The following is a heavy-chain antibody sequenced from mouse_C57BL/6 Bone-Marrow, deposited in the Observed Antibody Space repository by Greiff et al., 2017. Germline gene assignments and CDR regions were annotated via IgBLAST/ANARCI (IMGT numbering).Heavy chain of an antibody. J-gene: IGHJ2*01. D-gene: IGHD2-2*01. Sequence: QVQLQQSGAELVKPGASVKMSCKASGYTFTSYWITWVKQRPGQGLEWIGDIYPGSGSTNYNEKFKSKATLTVDTSSSTAYMQLSILTSADSAVYYCASSTMVTTTGYYFDYWGQGTTLTVSS. V-gene: IGHV1-55*01. CDR1: GYTFTSYW. CDR3: ASSTMVTTTGYYFDY. CDR2: IYPGSGST.